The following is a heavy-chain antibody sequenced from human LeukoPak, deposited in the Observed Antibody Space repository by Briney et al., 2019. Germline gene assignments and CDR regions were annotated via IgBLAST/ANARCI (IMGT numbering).Heavy chain of an antibody. J-gene: IGHJ4*02. V-gene: IGHV4-34*01. CDR2: INHSRST. CDR1: GGSFSGYS. CDR3: ASNDPPITIFGVVPHRAFDY. D-gene: IGHD3-3*01. Sequence: PSETLSLTCAVYGGSFSGYSWSWIRQPPGKGLEWIGEINHSRSTNYNPSLMSRVTISLDTSKTQFSLKLRPVTAADTAVYYCASNDPPITIFGVVPHRAFDYWGQGTLVTVSS.